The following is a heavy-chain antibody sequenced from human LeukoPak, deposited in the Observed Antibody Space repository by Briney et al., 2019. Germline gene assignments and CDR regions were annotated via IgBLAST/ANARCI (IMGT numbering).Heavy chain of an antibody. Sequence: SETLSLTCAVYGGSLSGYYWSWIRQPPGKGLEWIGEINHSGSTNYNPSLKSRVTISVDTSKNQFSLKLSSVTAADTAVYYCARGHLPATVGYWGQGTLVTVSS. CDR3: ARGHLPATVGY. J-gene: IGHJ4*02. D-gene: IGHD2-2*01. CDR1: GGSLSGYY. CDR2: INHSGST. V-gene: IGHV4-34*01.